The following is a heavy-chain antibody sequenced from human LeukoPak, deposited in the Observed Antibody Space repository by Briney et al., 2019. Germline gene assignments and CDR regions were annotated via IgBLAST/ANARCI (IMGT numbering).Heavy chain of an antibody. CDR1: GGSFSSGSHF. CDR2: MLPSGTT. D-gene: IGHD3-22*01. CDR3: ARGPYSYDSSGAFDI. J-gene: IGHJ3*02. V-gene: IGHV4-61*02. Sequence: SQTLSLTCTVSGGSFSSGSHFWSWIRQPAGKGLEWIGRMLPSGTTNYNPSLRSRVTISVDTSKTQFSLKLSSVTAADTAVYYCARGPYSYDSSGAFDIWGQGTMVTVSS.